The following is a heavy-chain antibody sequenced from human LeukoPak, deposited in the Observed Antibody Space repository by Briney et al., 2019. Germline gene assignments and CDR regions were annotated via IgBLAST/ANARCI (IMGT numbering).Heavy chain of an antibody. V-gene: IGHV4-34*01. CDR1: GGSFSGSY. J-gene: IGHJ4*02. CDR3: ARIPFRVVAVAGTRDY. D-gene: IGHD6-19*01. CDR2: INHSGST. Sequence: SETLSLTCAVYGGSFSGSYWSWIRQPPGKGLEWIGEINHSGSTNYNPSLKSRVTISVDTSKNQFSLKLSSVTAADTAVYYCARIPFRVVAVAGTRDYWGQGTLVTVSS.